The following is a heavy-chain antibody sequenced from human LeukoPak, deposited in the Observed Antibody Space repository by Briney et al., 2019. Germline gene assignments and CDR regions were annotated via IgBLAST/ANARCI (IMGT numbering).Heavy chain of an antibody. V-gene: IGHV3-23*01. Sequence: GGSLRLSCAASGFTFSGYAMSWVRQAPGKGLEWVSAISGSGGSTYYADSVKGRFTISRDNSKNTLYLQMNSLRAEDTAVYYCAKSGTVTTFGYFQHWGQGTLVTVSS. J-gene: IGHJ1*01. CDR1: GFTFSGYA. CDR3: AKSGTVTTFGYFQH. D-gene: IGHD4-11*01. CDR2: ISGSGGST.